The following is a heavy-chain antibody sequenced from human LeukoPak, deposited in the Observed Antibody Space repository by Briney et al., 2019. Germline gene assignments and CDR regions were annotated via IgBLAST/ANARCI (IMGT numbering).Heavy chain of an antibody. CDR1: GGSISSSNW. V-gene: IGHV4-4*02. J-gene: IGHJ4*02. Sequence: SGTLSLTCAVSGGSISSSNWWSWVRQPPGKGLEWIGEIYHSGSTNYNPSLKSRVTISVDKSKNQFSLKLCSVTAADTAVYYCASGRVWFGEPYYFDYWGQGTLVTVSS. CDR2: IYHSGST. CDR3: ASGRVWFGEPYYFDY. D-gene: IGHD3-10*01.